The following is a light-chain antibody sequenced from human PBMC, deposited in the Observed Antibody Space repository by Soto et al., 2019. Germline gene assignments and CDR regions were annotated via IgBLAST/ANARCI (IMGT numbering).Light chain of an antibody. Sequence: QSVLTQPPSVSGAPGQRVTISCTGSSSNIGAGYDVHWYQQLPETAPKVLIFDNSNRPSGVPDRISGSKSGTSASLAIAGLQAVDEADFYCQSYDTSLGASVFGGGTKLAVL. CDR1: SSNIGAGYD. J-gene: IGLJ2*01. CDR3: QSYDTSLGASV. CDR2: DNS. V-gene: IGLV1-40*01.